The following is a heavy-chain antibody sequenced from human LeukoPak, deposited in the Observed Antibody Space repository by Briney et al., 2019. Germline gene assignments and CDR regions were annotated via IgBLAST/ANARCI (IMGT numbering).Heavy chain of an antibody. CDR3: ARHPLPDIAVAGTARFDP. CDR1: AATFSSYA. CDR2: IIPIFGTA. V-gene: IGHV1-69*05. J-gene: IGHJ5*02. Sequence: SVKVSCKASAATFSSYAISWVRQAPGQGLEWMGRIIPIFGTANYAQKFQGRVTITTDESTSTAYMELSSLRSEDTAVYYCARHPLPDIAVAGTARFDPWGQGTLVTVSS. D-gene: IGHD6-19*01.